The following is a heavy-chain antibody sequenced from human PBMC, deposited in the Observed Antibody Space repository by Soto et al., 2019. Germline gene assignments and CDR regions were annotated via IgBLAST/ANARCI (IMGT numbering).Heavy chain of an antibody. J-gene: IGHJ3*02. D-gene: IGHD7-27*01. CDR3: ARAWGYAFDI. CDR2: IYYSGST. CDR1: GGSISSYY. V-gene: IGHV4-59*01. Sequence: QVQLQESGPGLVKPSETLSLTCTVSGGSISSYYWSWIRQPPGKGLEWIGYIYYSGSTNYNPSLXSXAXITXDTSTNQFSLKMSSVTAADTAVYYCARAWGYAFDIWGQGTMVTVSS.